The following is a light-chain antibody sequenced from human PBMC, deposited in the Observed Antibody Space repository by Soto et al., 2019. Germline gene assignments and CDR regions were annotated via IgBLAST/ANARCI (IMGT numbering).Light chain of an antibody. Sequence: EIVMTQSPATLSVSPGGRVTLSCRASQSVSSNLAWYQQKPGQAPRFLIHGASTRATGIPARFSGSVSGTEFTLTISRLQSEDFAVYYCQQYNKWPRTFGQGTKVEIK. CDR1: QSVSSN. CDR2: GAS. J-gene: IGKJ1*01. V-gene: IGKV3-15*01. CDR3: QQYNKWPRT.